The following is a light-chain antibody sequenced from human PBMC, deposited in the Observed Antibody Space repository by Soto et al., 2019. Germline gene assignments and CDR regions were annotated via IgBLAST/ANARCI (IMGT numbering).Light chain of an antibody. J-gene: IGKJ1*01. V-gene: IGKV4-1*01. Sequence: DIVMTQSPDSLAVSLGERATINCKSSQSVLYSSNNKNYLAWYQQTPGQPPKLLIYWASTRESGVPDRFSGSGSWTDFTRTISSLQAEDVAVYYWQQYYSTPRTFGQGTKVEIK. CDR2: WAS. CDR1: QSVLYSSNNKNY. CDR3: QQYYSTPRT.